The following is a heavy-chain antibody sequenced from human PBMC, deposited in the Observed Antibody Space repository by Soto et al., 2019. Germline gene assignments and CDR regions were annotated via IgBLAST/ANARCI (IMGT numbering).Heavy chain of an antibody. CDR2: IYYSGIT. CDR3: AREYGDGYNLGY. J-gene: IGHJ4*02. Sequence: QVQLQESGPGLVKPSQNLSLTCTVSGGSISSGGYYWSWIRQHPGKGLEWIGYIYYSGITYYNPSLKSLVTISVDTSKNQFSLKLSSVTAADTAVYYCAREYGDGYNLGYWGQGTLVTVS. CDR1: GGSISSGGYY. D-gene: IGHD5-12*01. V-gene: IGHV4-31*01.